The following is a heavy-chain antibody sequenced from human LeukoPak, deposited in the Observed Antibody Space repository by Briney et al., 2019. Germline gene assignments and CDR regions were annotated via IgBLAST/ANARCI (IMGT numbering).Heavy chain of an antibody. CDR3: ARRRLGSRPFFDY. Sequence: SETLSLTCTVSGGSISSSSYYWGWIRQPPGKGLEWIGSIYYSGSTYYNPSLKSRVTISVDTSKNQFSLKLSSVTAADTAVYYCARRRLGSRPFFDYWGQGTLVTVSS. CDR2: IYYSGST. J-gene: IGHJ4*02. D-gene: IGHD5-12*01. CDR1: GGSISSSSYY. V-gene: IGHV4-39*07.